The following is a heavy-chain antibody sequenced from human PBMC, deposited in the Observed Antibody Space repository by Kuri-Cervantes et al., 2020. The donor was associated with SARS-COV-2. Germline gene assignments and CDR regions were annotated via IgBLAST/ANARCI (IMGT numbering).Heavy chain of an antibody. CDR3: ATSFACYYDSSGYY. Sequence: ASVKVSCKASGYTFTGYYMHWVRQAPGQGLEWMGWINPDSGGTNYAQKFQGRVTMTEDTSTDTAYMELSSLRSEDTAVYYCATSFACYYDSSGYYWGQGTLVTVSS. V-gene: IGHV1-2*02. CDR2: INPDSGGT. CDR1: GYTFTGYY. D-gene: IGHD3-22*01. J-gene: IGHJ4*02.